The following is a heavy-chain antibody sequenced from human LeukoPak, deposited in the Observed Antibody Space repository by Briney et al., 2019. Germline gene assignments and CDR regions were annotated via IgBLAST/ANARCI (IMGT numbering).Heavy chain of an antibody. J-gene: IGHJ4*02. V-gene: IGHV3-33*01. CDR2: IWYDGSNK. CDR3: ARDRATYSYGIDY. D-gene: IGHD5-18*01. CDR1: GFTFSSYG. Sequence: GGSLRLSCAASGFTFSSYGMHWVRQAPGKGLEWVAVIWYDGSNKYYADSVKGRFTISRDNAKNSLYLQMNSLRAEDTAVYYCARDRATYSYGIDYWGQGTLVTVSS.